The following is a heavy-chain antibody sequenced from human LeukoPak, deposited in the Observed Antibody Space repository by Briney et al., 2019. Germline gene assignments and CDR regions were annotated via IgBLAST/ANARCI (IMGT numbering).Heavy chain of an antibody. V-gene: IGHV3-30*18. CDR1: GFTFSTYG. CDR2: ISCDGSNK. D-gene: IGHD2-15*01. Sequence: GRSLRLSCAASGFTFSTYGMHWVRQAPGKGLEWVALISCDGSNKYYADSVKGRFTISRDNSKNTLFLQMNSLRAEDTAVYYCANQRGRYCSGDSCYFILDYWGQGTLVTVSS. J-gene: IGHJ4*02. CDR3: ANQRGRYCSGDSCYFILDY.